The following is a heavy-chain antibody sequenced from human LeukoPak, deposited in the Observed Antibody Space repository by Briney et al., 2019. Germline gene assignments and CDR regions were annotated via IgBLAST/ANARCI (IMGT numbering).Heavy chain of an antibody. J-gene: IGHJ4*02. Sequence: GGSLRLSCAASGFTFSSYSMNWVRQAPGKGLEWVSSISNSSSYIYYADSVKGRFTISRDNAKNSLYLQMNSLRAEDTAVYYCARGKYGSGSYLFDYWGQGTLVTVSS. D-gene: IGHD3-10*01. CDR3: ARGKYGSGSYLFDY. V-gene: IGHV3-21*01. CDR1: GFTFSSYS. CDR2: ISNSSSYI.